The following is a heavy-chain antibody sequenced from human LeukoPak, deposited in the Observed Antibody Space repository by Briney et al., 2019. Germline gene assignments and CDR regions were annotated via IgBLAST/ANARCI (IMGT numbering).Heavy chain of an antibody. CDR2: INHSGST. D-gene: IGHD1-26*01. Sequence: PSETLSLTCAVYGGSFSGYYWSWIRQPPGEGLEWIGEINHSGSTNYNPSLKSRVTISVDTSKNQFSLKLSSVTAADTAFYYCASQGHHGKIVGTTLSYFYMDVWGKGTTVTVSS. CDR1: GGSFSGYY. V-gene: IGHV4-34*01. J-gene: IGHJ6*03. CDR3: ASQGHHGKIVGTTLSYFYMDV.